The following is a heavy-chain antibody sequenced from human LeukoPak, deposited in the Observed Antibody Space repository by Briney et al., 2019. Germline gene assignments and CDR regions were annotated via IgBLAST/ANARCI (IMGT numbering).Heavy chain of an antibody. CDR2: IDWDDDK. D-gene: IGHD5-18*01. Sequence: SGPALVQPTQTLTLTCTFSGLSLSTRGMCVSWIRQPPGKALEWLARIDWDDDKYYSTSLKTRLTISKDTSKNQVVLTMTNMDPVDTATYYCARALCGYSYGYDYWGQGTLVTVSS. V-gene: IGHV2-70*11. CDR1: GLSLSTRGMC. CDR3: ARALCGYSYGYDY. J-gene: IGHJ4*02.